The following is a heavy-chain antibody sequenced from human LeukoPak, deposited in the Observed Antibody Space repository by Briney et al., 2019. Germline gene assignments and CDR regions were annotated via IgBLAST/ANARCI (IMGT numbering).Heavy chain of an antibody. J-gene: IGHJ5*02. Sequence: GGSLRLSCAASGFTFSGYWMHWARQSPGKGLVWVSCIKRDGSDTRYADSVKGRFTISRDNAKNTLYLQMNSLTVEDTAVYYCARDPRNKGFDPWGQGTLVTVSS. CDR1: GFTFSGYW. CDR3: ARDPRNKGFDP. V-gene: IGHV3-74*01. CDR2: IKRDGSDT. D-gene: IGHD1/OR15-1a*01.